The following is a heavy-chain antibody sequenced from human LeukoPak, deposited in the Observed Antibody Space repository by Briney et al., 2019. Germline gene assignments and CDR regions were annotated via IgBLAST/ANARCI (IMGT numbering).Heavy chain of an antibody. Sequence: GGSLRLSCAASGFTFSDYYMSWIRQAPGKGLEWVSYISSSGSTIYYADSVKGRFTISRDNAKNSLYLQMNSLRAEDTAVYYCARVSTSGSYLGYDYYYYGMDVWGQGTTVTVSS. CDR3: ARVSTSGSYLGYDYYYYGMDV. CDR1: GFTFSDYY. CDR2: ISSSGSTI. J-gene: IGHJ6*02. V-gene: IGHV3-11*01. D-gene: IGHD3-10*01.